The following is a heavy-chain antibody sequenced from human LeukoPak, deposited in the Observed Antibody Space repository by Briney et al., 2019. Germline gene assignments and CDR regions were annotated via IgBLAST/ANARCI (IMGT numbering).Heavy chain of an antibody. V-gene: IGHV4-30-4*08. Sequence: SQTLSLTCTVSGGSISSGDYYWSWIRQPPGKGLEWIGYIYYSGSTYYNPSLKSRVTISVDTSKNQFPLKLSSVTAADTAVYYCARFTMVRGVIPFDYWGQGTLVTVSS. CDR1: GGSISSGDYY. CDR3: ARFTMVRGVIPFDY. J-gene: IGHJ4*02. D-gene: IGHD3-10*01. CDR2: IYYSGST.